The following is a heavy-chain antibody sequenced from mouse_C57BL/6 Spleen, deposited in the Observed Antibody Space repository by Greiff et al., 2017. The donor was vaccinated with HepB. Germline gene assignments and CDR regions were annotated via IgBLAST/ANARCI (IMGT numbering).Heavy chain of an antibody. J-gene: IGHJ3*01. CDR1: GYTFTSYW. V-gene: IGHV1-64*01. CDR3: AGRHEGGCAN. D-gene: IGHD3-1*01. Sequence: QVQLQQPGAELVKPGASVKLSCKASGYTFTSYWMHWVKQRPGQGLEWIGMIHPNSGSTNYDEKFQSKATLTVDKSTSTAYMQLSSLTSEASAVYSGAGRHEGGCANWGQGTLVTVAA. CDR2: IHPNSGST.